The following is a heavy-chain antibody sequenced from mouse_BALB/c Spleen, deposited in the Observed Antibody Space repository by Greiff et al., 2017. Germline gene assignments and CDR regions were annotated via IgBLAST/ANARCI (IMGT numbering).Heavy chain of an antibody. CDR2: IYPGDGDT. Sequence: VKLQQSGAELARPGASVKLSCKASGYTFTSYWMQWVKQRPGQGLEWIGAIYPGDGDTRYTQKFKGKATLTADKSSSTAYMQLSSLASEDSAVYYCASYGSSYWYFDVWGAGTTVTVSS. CDR1: GYTFTSYW. CDR3: ASYGSSYWYFDV. D-gene: IGHD1-1*01. V-gene: IGHV1-87*01. J-gene: IGHJ1*01.